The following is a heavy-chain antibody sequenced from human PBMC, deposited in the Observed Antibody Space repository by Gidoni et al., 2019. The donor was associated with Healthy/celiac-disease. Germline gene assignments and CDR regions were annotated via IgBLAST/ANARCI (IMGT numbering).Heavy chain of an antibody. CDR1: GYTFTSYA. V-gene: IGHV1-3*01. CDR3: ARDKGVTPDNWFDP. D-gene: IGHD4-4*01. J-gene: IGHJ5*02. CDR2: INAGNGNT. Sequence: QVQLVQSGAEVKKPGASVKVSCKASGYTFTSYAMHWVRQAPGQRLEWMGWINAGNGNTKYSQKFQGRVTITRDTSASTAYTELSSLRSEDTAVYYCARDKGVTPDNWFDPWGQGTLVTVSS.